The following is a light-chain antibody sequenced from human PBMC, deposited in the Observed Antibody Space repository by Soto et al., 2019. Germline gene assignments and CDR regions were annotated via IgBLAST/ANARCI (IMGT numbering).Light chain of an antibody. CDR1: QSVSSN. Sequence: EIVMTQSPATLAVSPGERATLSRRASQSVSSNLAWYQQKPGQAPRLLIYDASNRATGIPARFSGSGSGTDFTLTISSLEPEDFAVYYCQQRSNWPTFGQGTRLEIK. V-gene: IGKV3-11*01. J-gene: IGKJ5*01. CDR3: QQRSNWPT. CDR2: DAS.